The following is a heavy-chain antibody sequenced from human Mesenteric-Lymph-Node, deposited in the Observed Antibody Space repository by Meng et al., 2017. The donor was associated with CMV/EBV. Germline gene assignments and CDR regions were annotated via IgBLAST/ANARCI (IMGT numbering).Heavy chain of an antibody. D-gene: IGHD4-11*01. CDR2: ISSSSSYI. CDR1: GFTFSSYS. J-gene: IGHJ4*02. Sequence: LTGAASGFTFSSYSMNWVRQAPGKGLEWVSSISSSSSYIYYADSVKGRFTISRDNAKNSLYLQMNSLRAEDTAVYYCARAGSTVTPLYYFDYWGQGTLVTVSS. V-gene: IGHV3-21*01. CDR3: ARAGSTVTPLYYFDY.